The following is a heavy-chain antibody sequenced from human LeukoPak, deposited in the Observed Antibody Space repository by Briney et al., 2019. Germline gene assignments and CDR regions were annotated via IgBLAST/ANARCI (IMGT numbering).Heavy chain of an antibody. V-gene: IGHV3-43*02. CDR2: ISGDSDYT. CDR3: AKGHGSRTGDFEY. D-gene: IGHD3-10*01. J-gene: IGHJ4*02. Sequence: GGSLRLSCAASGFTFDDYAMHWVRQAPGMGLEWVSLISGDSDYTYYADSVKGRFTISRDNSKNSLYPQMNTLRTEDNALYYCAKGHGSRTGDFEYWGQGTLVTVSS. CDR1: GFTFDDYA.